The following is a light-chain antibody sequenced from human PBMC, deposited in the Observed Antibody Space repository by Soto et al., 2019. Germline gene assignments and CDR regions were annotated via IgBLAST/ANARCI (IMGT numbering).Light chain of an antibody. CDR1: QSVSSNY. J-gene: IGKJ1*01. Sequence: ETVLTQSPGTLSLSPGDRATLSCRASQSVSSNYLAWYQQKPGQAHRLLISGASIRATGIPDRFSGSGSGTGFTLAIRRPLPVALVMSFYHQYGSSPRTLGQGTNVDIK. V-gene: IGKV3-20*01. CDR2: GAS. CDR3: HQYGSSPRT.